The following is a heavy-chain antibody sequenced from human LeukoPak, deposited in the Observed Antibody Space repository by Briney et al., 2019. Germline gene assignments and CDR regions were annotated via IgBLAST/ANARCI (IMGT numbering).Heavy chain of an antibody. D-gene: IGHD3-10*01. CDR2: IWYDGSNK. V-gene: IGHV3-33*01. J-gene: IGHJ3*01. Sequence: PGRSLRLSCAASGFTFSSYGMHWVRQAPGKGLEWVAVIWYDGSNKYYADSVKGRFTISRDNSKNTLYLQMNSLRAEDTAVYYCARDRGLLWFGEPPDPFDVWGQGTMVTVSS. CDR1: GFTFSSYG. CDR3: ARDRGLLWFGEPPDPFDV.